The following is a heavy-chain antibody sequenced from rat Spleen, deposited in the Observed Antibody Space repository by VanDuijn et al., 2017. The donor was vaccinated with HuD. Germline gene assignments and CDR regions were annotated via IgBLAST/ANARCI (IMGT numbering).Heavy chain of an antibody. Sequence: EVLLVESGGGLVQPGRSLTLSCAASGFNFNDYWMGWVRQAPGKGLEWIGEINKDSSTVKYIPSLKDKFTISRDNAQSTLNLQMSKLGSEDTAIYYCVRARNYVGCWGQGVMVTVSS. CDR3: VRARNYVGC. CDR2: INKDSSTV. V-gene: IGHV4-2*01. J-gene: IGHJ2*01. CDR1: GFNFNDYW.